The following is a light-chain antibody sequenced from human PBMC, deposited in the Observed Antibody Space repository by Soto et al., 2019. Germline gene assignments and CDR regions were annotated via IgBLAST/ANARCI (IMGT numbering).Light chain of an antibody. V-gene: IGKV1-5*03. Sequence: DIQLTQSPSTLSASVGDRFTITFRASQSISNWLAWYQQKPGKAPKLLIYKASNLQSGVPSRFSGSGSGTEFTLTISSLQPDDFATYYCQQYSSYSTFGQGTKVDIK. J-gene: IGKJ1*01. CDR2: KAS. CDR1: QSISNW. CDR3: QQYSSYST.